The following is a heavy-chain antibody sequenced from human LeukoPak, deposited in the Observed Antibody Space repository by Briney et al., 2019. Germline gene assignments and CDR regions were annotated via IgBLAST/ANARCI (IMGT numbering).Heavy chain of an antibody. CDR3: ARGSTVVPFDP. CDR2: INHSGST. Sequence: SETLSLTCAVYGGSFSGYYWSWIRQPPGKGLEWIGEINHSGSTNYNPSLKSRVTISVDTSKNQFSLKLSSVTAADTAVHYCARGSTVVPFDPWGQGTLVTVSS. J-gene: IGHJ5*02. D-gene: IGHD2-2*01. CDR1: GGSFSGYY. V-gene: IGHV4-34*01.